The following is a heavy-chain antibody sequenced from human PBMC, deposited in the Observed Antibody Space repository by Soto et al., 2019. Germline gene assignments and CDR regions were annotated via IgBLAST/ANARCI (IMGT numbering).Heavy chain of an antibody. CDR2: INHSGST. D-gene: IGHD3-9*01. CDR3: ARGLGHDILTGYFPGSYYYYMDV. V-gene: IGHV4-34*01. Sequence: QVQLQQWGAGLLKPSETLSLTCAVYGGSFSGYYWSWIRQPPGKGLEWIGEINHSGSTNYNPSLKSRVTISVDTSKNQFSLKLSSVTAADTAVYYCARGLGHDILTGYFPGSYYYYMDVWGKGTTVTVSS. CDR1: GGSFSGYY. J-gene: IGHJ6*03.